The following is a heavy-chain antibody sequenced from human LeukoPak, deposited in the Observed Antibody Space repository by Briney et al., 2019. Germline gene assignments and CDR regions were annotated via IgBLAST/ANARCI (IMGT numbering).Heavy chain of an antibody. D-gene: IGHD3-10*01. J-gene: IGHJ3*02. Sequence: PSETLSLTCTVSGVSISSYYWSWIRQPPGKGLGWIGYIYYSGSTNYNPSLKSRVTISVETSKNQFSLKMSSVTAADTGVYYSARRWFGELYAFEIWGQGTMVTVSS. CDR1: GVSISSYY. CDR2: IYYSGST. CDR3: ARRWFGELYAFEI. V-gene: IGHV4-59*08.